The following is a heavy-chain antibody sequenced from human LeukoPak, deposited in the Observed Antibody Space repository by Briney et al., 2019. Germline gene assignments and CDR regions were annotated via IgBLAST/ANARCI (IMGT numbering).Heavy chain of an antibody. CDR2: IYPGDSDT. J-gene: IGHJ6*02. Sequence: GESLKISCKGSGYSFTSYWIGWVRQMPGKGLEWMGIIYPGDSDTRYSPSFQGQVTISADKSISTAYLQWSSLKASDTAMYYYARHGGSDYYGSGSYYDYYYGMDVWGQGTTVTVSS. D-gene: IGHD3-10*01. CDR3: ARHGGSDYYGSGSYYDYYYGMDV. CDR1: GYSFTSYW. V-gene: IGHV5-51*01.